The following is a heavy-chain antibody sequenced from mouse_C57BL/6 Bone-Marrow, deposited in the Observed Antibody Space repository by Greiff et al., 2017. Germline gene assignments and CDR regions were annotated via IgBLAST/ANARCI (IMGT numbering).Heavy chain of an antibody. CDR3: ARDYYYGSSSYFDY. J-gene: IGHJ2*01. CDR2: IYPSDSET. Sequence: QVQLQQPGAELVRPGSSVKLSCKASGYTFTSYWMAWVKQRPGQGLEWIGNIYPSDSETHYNQKFKDKATLTVDKSSSTAYMQLSSLTSEDSAVYYCARDYYYGSSSYFDYWGQGTTLTVSS. CDR1: GYTFTSYW. D-gene: IGHD1-1*01. V-gene: IGHV1-61*01.